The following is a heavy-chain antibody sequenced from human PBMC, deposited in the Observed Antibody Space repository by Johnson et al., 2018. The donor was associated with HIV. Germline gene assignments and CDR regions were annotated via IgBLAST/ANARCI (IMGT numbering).Heavy chain of an antibody. V-gene: IGHV3-20*04. J-gene: IGHJ3*02. CDR3: ARDTWVWAFDI. CDR1: GFTFSSYA. Sequence: VQLVESGGDFVQPGGSLRHSCAASGFTFSSYAMSWVRQAPGKGPEWVSGNNWNGGSTGYADSVKGRFPISRDYAKNSLYLQMNSLRAEDTALYYCARDTWVWAFDIWGQGTMVTVSS. CDR2: NNWNGGST. D-gene: IGHD6-13*01.